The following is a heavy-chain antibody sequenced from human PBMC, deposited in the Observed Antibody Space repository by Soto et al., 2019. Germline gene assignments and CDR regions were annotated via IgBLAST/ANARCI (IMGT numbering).Heavy chain of an antibody. Sequence: EVQLVESGGGLVQPGGSLKLSCAASGFTFSGSAVHWVRQASGKGLEWFGRIRNKANSYATAYAASLKGRFMISRDDSKNTAYLQMNSLKTEDTAVYYCTSHSPEDMIRKWGQGTLVTVSS. CDR3: TSHSPEDMIRK. CDR1: GFTFSGSA. V-gene: IGHV3-73*02. D-gene: IGHD2-15*01. J-gene: IGHJ4*02. CDR2: IRNKANSYAT.